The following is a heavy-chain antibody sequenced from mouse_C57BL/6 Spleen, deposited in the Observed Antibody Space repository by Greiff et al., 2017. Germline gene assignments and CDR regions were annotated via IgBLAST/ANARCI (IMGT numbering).Heavy chain of an antibody. CDR1: GYTFTSYW. CDR2: IHPNSGST. Sequence: QVQLQQPGAELVKPGASVTLSCKASGYTFTSYWMHWVKQRPGQGLEWIGMIHPNSGSTNYNEKFKSKATLTVDKSSSTAYMQLSSLTSEYSAVYYGARGLGRGYWYFDVWGTGTTVTVSS. V-gene: IGHV1-64*01. CDR3: ARGLGRGYWYFDV. J-gene: IGHJ1*03. D-gene: IGHD4-1*01.